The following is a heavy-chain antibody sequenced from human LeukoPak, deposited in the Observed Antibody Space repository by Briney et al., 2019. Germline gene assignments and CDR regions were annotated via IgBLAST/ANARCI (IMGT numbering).Heavy chain of an antibody. V-gene: IGHV3-21*01. CDR1: GFTFSSYS. Sequence: GGSLRLSCAASGFTFSSYSMNWVRQAPGKGLERVSSISSSSSYIYYADSVKGRFTISRDNAKNSLYLQMNSLRAEDTAVYYCARDDIVVVPAAPDQIYYYYGMDVWGKGTTVTVSS. D-gene: IGHD2-2*01. CDR3: ARDDIVVVPAAPDQIYYYYGMDV. CDR2: ISSSSSYI. J-gene: IGHJ6*04.